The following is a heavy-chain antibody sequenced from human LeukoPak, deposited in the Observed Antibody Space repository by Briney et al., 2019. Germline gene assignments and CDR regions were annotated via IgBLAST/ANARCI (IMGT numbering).Heavy chain of an antibody. V-gene: IGHV4-59*01. J-gene: IGHJ4*02. Sequence: SETLSLTCTVSSGSSSSYYWSWIRQPPGKGLEWIGHVHYSETSRYNPSLESRVSITVDTSKNHFSLRLSSVTAADTAVYYCAGGNPSGRPGIGFDYWGQGTLVTVYS. D-gene: IGHD1-26*01. CDR1: SGSSSSYY. CDR2: VHYSETS. CDR3: AGGNPSGRPGIGFDY.